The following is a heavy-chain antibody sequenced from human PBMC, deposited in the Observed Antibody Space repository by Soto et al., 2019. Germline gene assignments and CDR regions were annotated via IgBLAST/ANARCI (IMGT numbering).Heavy chain of an antibody. CDR2: ISLYSDGT. Sequence: GASVKVSFKTSCYTFSNYGLTWLRQAPGQPLEWLGWISLYSDGTNYAQKFQGRVSMTTDTSTTTAYMELRSLRSDDTAVYYCARVVPGAEAWFGPWGQGTLVTVSS. CDR3: ARVVPGAEAWFGP. D-gene: IGHD2-2*01. V-gene: IGHV1-18*01. CDR1: CYTFSNYG. J-gene: IGHJ5*02.